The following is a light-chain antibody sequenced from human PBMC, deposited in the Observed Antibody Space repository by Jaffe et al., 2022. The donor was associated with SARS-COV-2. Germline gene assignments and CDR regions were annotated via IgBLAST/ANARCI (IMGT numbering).Light chain of an antibody. CDR2: DNN. CDR1: SSNIGNNY. Sequence: QSVLTQPPSVSAAPGQKVTISCSGSSSNIGNNYVSWYQQLPGTAPKLLIYDNNKRPSGIPDRFSGSKSGTSATLGITGLQTGDEADYYCGTWDSRSGVFGTGTKVTVL. V-gene: IGLV1-51*01. J-gene: IGLJ1*01. CDR3: GTWDSRSGV.